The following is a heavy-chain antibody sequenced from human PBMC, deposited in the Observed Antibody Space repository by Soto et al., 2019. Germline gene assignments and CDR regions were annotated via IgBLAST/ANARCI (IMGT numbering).Heavy chain of an antibody. CDR3: ARDPPPGIAVAGTYYYYGMDV. V-gene: IGHV1-2*02. D-gene: IGHD6-19*01. Sequence: ASVKVSCKASGYTFTGYYMHWVRQAPGQGLEWMGWINPNGGGTNYAQKFQGRVTMTRXTXXSXXXMXLXXLRXDDTAVYYCARDPPPGIAVAGTYYYYGMDVWG. CDR1: GYTFTGYY. J-gene: IGHJ6*02. CDR2: INPNGGGT.